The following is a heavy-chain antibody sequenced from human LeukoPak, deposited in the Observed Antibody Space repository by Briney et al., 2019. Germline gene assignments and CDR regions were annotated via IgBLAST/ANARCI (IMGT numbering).Heavy chain of an antibody. Sequence: SQTLSLTCAISGDSVSSTSAAWNWVRQSPSRGLEWLGRTYYRSKWYSDYAVSVRGRISVSSDRSTKQFSLQLNSVTPEDTAVYYCVRYTSSLFFDSWGLGTLVTVSS. D-gene: IGHD2-15*01. CDR3: VRYTSSLFFDS. V-gene: IGHV6-1*01. J-gene: IGHJ4*02. CDR2: TYYRSKWYS. CDR1: GDSVSSTSAA.